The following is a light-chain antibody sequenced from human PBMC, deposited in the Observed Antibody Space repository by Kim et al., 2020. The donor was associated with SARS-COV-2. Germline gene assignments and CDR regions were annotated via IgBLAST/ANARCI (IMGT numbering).Light chain of an antibody. CDR1: STNIGKNY. V-gene: IGLV1-51*01. CDR3: GTWDSGLSAGV. J-gene: IGLJ3*02. Sequence: KVTITCSGGSTNIGKNYVSWYQQLHAPAPNLLIYDNNKRPSGIPGRFSGSKAGTSATLGITGLQNEDEADYYCGTWDSGLSAGVFGGGTQLTVL. CDR2: DNN.